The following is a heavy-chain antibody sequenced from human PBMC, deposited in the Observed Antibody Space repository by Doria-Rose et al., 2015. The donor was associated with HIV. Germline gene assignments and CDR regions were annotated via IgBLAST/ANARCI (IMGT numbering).Heavy chain of an antibody. D-gene: IGHD6-13*01. CDR2: IFSDDER. J-gene: IGHJ4*02. V-gene: IGHV2-26*01. CDR3: ARIKSSRWYHKYYFDF. Sequence: QWGPVLVKPTETLTLTCTVSGVSLSSPGMGASWIRQPPGKALEWLANIFSDDERSYQTTLKSRLTISRGTSKSQVVLTMTDMDPVDTATYYCARIKSSRWYHKYYFDFWGQGTLVIVSA. CDR1: GVSLSSPGMG.